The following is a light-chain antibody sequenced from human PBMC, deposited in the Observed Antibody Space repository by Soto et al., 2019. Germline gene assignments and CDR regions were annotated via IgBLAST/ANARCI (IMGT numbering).Light chain of an antibody. Sequence: DVQMTQSPSILSASVVDRVTITCRASQSIGSWVAWYQQKPGRAPNLLIHKASHLESGVPSRFSGSGSGTGFTLTISSLQPGDFATYYCQHYNSYPWTFGQGTKVDIK. V-gene: IGKV1-5*03. CDR3: QHYNSYPWT. CDR1: QSIGSW. CDR2: KAS. J-gene: IGKJ1*01.